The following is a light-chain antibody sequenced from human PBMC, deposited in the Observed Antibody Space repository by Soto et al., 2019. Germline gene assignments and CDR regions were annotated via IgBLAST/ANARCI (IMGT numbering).Light chain of an antibody. V-gene: IGKV3-20*01. J-gene: IGKJ4*01. CDR3: QQYGSSPH. CDR1: QTIGDND. Sequence: EIVLTQSPDTLSLSPGERGTFSCRASQTIGDNDLAWYQQKPGQAPRLLIYGASSRATGIPDRFSGSGSGTDFTLTISSLEPEDFAVYYCQQYGSSPHFGGGTKVDIK. CDR2: GAS.